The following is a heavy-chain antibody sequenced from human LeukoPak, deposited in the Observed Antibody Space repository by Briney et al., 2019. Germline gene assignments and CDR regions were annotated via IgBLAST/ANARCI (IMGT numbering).Heavy chain of an antibody. CDR1: GGSISSYY. D-gene: IGHD3-3*01. CDR3: ARDMRGVVIT. V-gene: IGHV4-59*12. Sequence: PSETLSLTCTVSGGSISSYYWTWIRQPPGKGLEWIGSLYYSGSTNYNPSLKSRVTISVDTSKNQFSLKLSSVTAADTAVYYCARDMRGVVITWGQGTLVTVSS. CDR2: LYYSGST. J-gene: IGHJ4*02.